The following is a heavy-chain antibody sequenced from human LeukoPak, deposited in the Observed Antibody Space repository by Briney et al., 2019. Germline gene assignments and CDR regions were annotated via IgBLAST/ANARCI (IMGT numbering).Heavy chain of an antibody. V-gene: IGHV4-39*07. CDR2: FYPSGST. D-gene: IGHD4-23*01. CDR1: GDSISGSNYF. Sequence: PSETLSLTCTVSGDSISGSNYFWGWIRQPPGKGLEWIGNFYPSGSTYYNPSLKSRVTIAEDTSKNQSSLRLSSVTAADTAVYYCARVGSGVNLYYFDYWGQGTLVTVSS. CDR3: ARVGSGVNLYYFDY. J-gene: IGHJ4*02.